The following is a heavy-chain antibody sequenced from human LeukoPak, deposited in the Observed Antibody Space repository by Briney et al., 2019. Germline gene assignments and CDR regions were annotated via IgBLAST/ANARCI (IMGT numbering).Heavy chain of an antibody. CDR2: IYYSGST. J-gene: IGHJ6*03. CDR1: GGSISSGGYY. CDR3: ARGAARRPSYYYYYMDV. D-gene: IGHD6-6*01. V-gene: IGHV4-31*03. Sequence: PSQTLSLTCTVSGGSISSGGYYWSWIRQHPGKGLEWIGCIYYSGSTYYNPSLKGRVTISVDTSKNQFSLKLSSVTAADTAVYYCARGAARRPSYYYYYMDVWGKGTTVTVSS.